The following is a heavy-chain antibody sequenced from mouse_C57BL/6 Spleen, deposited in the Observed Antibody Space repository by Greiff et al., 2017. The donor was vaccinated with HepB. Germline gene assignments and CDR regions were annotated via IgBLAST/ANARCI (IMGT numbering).Heavy chain of an antibody. CDR1: GYSITSGYY. J-gene: IGHJ2*01. Sequence: EVKLMESGPGLVKPSQSLSLTCSVPGYSITSGYYWNWIRQFPGNKLEWMGYISYDGSNNYNPSLKNRISITRDTSKNQFFLKLNSVTTADTATYYCARGNLYGSSSYYFDYWGQGTTLTVSS. CDR3: ARGNLYGSSSYYFDY. CDR2: ISYDGSN. V-gene: IGHV3-6*01. D-gene: IGHD1-1*01.